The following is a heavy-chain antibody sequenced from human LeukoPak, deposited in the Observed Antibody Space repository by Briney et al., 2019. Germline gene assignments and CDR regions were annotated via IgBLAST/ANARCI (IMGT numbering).Heavy chain of an antibody. Sequence: PGGSLRLSCAASGFTFSSYAMSWVRQAPGKGLEWVSAISGSGGSTYYADSVKGRFTISRDNSKNTLYLQMSGLRVEDTAVYYCAKQAFGDYLYYFDHWGQGTLVTVSS. V-gene: IGHV3-23*01. J-gene: IGHJ4*02. CDR2: ISGSGGST. CDR3: AKQAFGDYLYYFDH. D-gene: IGHD4-17*01. CDR1: GFTFSSYA.